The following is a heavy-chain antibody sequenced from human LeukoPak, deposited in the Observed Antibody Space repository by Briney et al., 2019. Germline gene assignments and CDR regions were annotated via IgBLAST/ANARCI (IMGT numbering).Heavy chain of an antibody. CDR3: ARGIAAANTDGYYGMDV. Sequence: ASVKVSFTPSVYSFTSYVMHWVRQAPGQRREWMGWTNTANTNTKYSQEFQGSVTITRHTSASTAHMELSSLRSEDMAVYYCARGIAAANTDGYYGMDVWGQGTTVTVSS. V-gene: IGHV1-3*02. D-gene: IGHD6-13*01. CDR1: VYSFTSYV. J-gene: IGHJ6*02. CDR2: TNTANTNT.